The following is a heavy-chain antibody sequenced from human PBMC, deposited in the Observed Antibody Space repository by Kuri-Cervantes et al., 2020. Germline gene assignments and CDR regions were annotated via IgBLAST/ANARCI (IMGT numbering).Heavy chain of an antibody. CDR3: ARVRMYYDFWSGYYKPVWFDP. D-gene: IGHD3-3*01. V-gene: IGHV1-18*01. CDR1: GYTFTSYG. J-gene: IGHJ5*02. CDR2: ISAYNGNT. Sequence: ASVKVSCKASGYTFTSYGISWVRQAPGQGLEWMGWISAYNGNTNYAQKLQGRVTMTTDTSTSTAYMELSSLRSEDTAVYYCARVRMYYDFWSGYYKPVWFDPWGQGTLVTVSS.